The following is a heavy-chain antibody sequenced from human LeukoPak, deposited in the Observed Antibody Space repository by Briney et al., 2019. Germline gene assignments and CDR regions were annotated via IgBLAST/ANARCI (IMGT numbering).Heavy chain of an antibody. Sequence: SETLSLTCTVSGGSVSSNGHYWNWIRQPPGKGLEWIGHIYYSGSTNYNPSLKSRVTISVDTSKNQFSLKLSSVTAADTAVYYCARNYGGNSGFDYWGQGTLVTVSS. CDR1: GGSVSSNGHY. CDR3: ARNYGGNSGFDY. CDR2: IYYSGST. D-gene: IGHD4-23*01. J-gene: IGHJ4*02. V-gene: IGHV4-61*08.